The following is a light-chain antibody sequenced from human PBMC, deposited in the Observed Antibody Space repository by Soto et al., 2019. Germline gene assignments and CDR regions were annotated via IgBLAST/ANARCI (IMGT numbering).Light chain of an antibody. J-gene: IGKJ4*01. Sequence: EIVLTQSPGTLSLSPGERATLSCRASQSVSSNSLAWYQQKPGQAPRLLIHGASNRATGTPDRFSGSGSGTDLTLIISRLEPEDFAVYYCQQYDSSPTTFGGGTKVEMK. CDR1: QSVSSNS. CDR3: QQYDSSPTT. V-gene: IGKV3-20*01. CDR2: GAS.